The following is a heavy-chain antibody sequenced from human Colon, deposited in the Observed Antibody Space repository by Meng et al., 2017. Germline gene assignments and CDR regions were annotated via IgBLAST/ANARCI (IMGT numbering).Heavy chain of an antibody. J-gene: IGHJ4*02. CDR2: VYHRGDT. V-gene: IGHV4-4*02. D-gene: IGHD1-1*01. CDR3: GRDQGRQLINH. CDR1: GDSISSDIG. Sequence: LEESGPGLVKPSGTLSLTGTVSGDSISSDIGWSWVRQPPGKGLEWIGEVYHRGDTNYNPSLKSRVVISVDRSKNQFSLNLSSVTDADTAVYYCGRDQGRQLINHWGQGTLVTVSS.